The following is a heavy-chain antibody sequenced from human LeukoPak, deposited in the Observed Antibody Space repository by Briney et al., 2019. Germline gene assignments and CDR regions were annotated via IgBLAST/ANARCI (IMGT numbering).Heavy chain of an antibody. Sequence: GESLKISCKGSGYSFTSYWIGWVRQMPGKGLEWMGIIYPGDSDTRYSPSFQGQVTISADKSISTAYLQWSSLKASDTAMYYCARHGLGYCSSTSCYAIDYWGQGTLVTVSS. J-gene: IGHJ4*02. D-gene: IGHD2-2*01. V-gene: IGHV5-51*01. CDR3: ARHGLGYCSSTSCYAIDY. CDR2: IYPGDSDT. CDR1: GYSFTSYW.